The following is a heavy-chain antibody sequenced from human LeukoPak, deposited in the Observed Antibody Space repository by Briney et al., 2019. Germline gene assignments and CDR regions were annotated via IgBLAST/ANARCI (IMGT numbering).Heavy chain of an antibody. Sequence: GSLRLSCAASGFTFSGYWMSWVRQTPGKGLEWVANIKEDGSEKYYVDSVKGRFIISRDNAKNSLYVQMNSLRVEDTAVYYCARLPLTARRHFDYWGQGTQATVSS. V-gene: IGHV3-7*05. CDR2: IKEDGSEK. CDR3: ARLPLTARRHFDY. J-gene: IGHJ4*02. D-gene: IGHD5-18*01. CDR1: GFTFSGYW.